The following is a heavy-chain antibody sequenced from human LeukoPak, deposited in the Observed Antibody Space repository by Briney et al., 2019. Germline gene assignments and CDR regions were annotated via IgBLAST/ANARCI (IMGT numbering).Heavy chain of an antibody. Sequence: SVKVSSKASGGTFSSYTITWVRQAPGQGLEWMGGIMPLFNTPNYAQQFQGRVTITTDESTSTAYMELSSLRFEDTAMYYCARVDRYHFYLDVWGKGTTVTVSS. J-gene: IGHJ6*03. CDR1: GGTFSSYT. CDR3: ARVDRYHFYLDV. V-gene: IGHV1-69*05. CDR2: IMPLFNTP.